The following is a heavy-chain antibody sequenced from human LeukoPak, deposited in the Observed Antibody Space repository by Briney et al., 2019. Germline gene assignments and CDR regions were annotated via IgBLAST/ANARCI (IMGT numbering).Heavy chain of an antibody. V-gene: IGHV5-10-1*01. CDR3: ARHRGGDYGLDAFDI. CDR2: IDPSDSYT. J-gene: IGHJ3*02. D-gene: IGHD4-17*01. CDR1: GYIFTSYW. Sequence: GASLLISCKASGYIFTSYWISWVRQMPGKGLEWMGRIDPSDSYTNYSPSFQGHVTISADKSISTAYLQWSSLKASDTAMYYCARHRGGDYGLDAFDIWGQGTMVTVSS.